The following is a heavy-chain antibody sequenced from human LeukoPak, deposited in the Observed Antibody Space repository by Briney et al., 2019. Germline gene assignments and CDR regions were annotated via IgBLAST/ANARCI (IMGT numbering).Heavy chain of an antibody. Sequence: SETLSLTCTISGGSISSYYWSWIRQPPGKGLEWIGYVDYRGNTNYNPSLKSRVTISIDTSKSLFSLRLNSVAAADTAVYYCARVEVGAANRQWYGMDVWGQGTTVTVSS. CDR2: VDYRGNT. D-gene: IGHD2-15*01. CDR1: GGSISSYY. J-gene: IGHJ6*02. CDR3: ARVEVGAANRQWYGMDV. V-gene: IGHV4-59*01.